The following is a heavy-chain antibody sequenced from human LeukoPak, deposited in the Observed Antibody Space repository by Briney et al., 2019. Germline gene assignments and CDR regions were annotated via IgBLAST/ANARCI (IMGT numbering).Heavy chain of an antibody. J-gene: IGHJ4*02. Sequence: PGGSLRLSCAASGLTVSSNYMSWVRQAPGKGLEWVAVIWYDGSNKYYADSVKGRFTISRDNSKNTLYLQMNSLRAEDTAVYYCARDYDGSGWSFWGQGTLVTVSS. V-gene: IGHV3-33*08. D-gene: IGHD6-19*01. CDR3: ARDYDGSGWSF. CDR1: GLTVSSNY. CDR2: IWYDGSNK.